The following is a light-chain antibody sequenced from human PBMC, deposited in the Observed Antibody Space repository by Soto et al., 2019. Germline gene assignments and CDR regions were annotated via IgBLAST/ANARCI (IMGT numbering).Light chain of an antibody. V-gene: IGLV4-69*01. CDR1: SGHSSYA. CDR2: VHSDGSH. Sequence: QPVLTQSPSASASLGASVKLTCTLSSGHSSYAIAWHQQQPEKGPRYLMKVHSDGSHNKGDGIPDRFSGSSSGAERYLTISSLQSEDEADYYCQTWGTGIRVFGGGTQLTVL. J-gene: IGLJ3*02. CDR3: QTWGTGIRV.